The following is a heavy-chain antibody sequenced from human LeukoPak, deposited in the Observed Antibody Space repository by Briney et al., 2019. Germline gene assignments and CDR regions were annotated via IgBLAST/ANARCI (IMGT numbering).Heavy chain of an antibody. CDR1: GFTFSTYA. CDR3: AKDRYCSSASCYRRYFDY. Sequence: AGGSLRLSCAASGFTFSTYAMSCLRQAPGKGLEWVSSISNSGDRTYYADSVKGRFTMSRDNSKNTLYLQMSSLSAEDTAVYFCAKDRYCSSASCYRRYFDYWGQGTLVTVSS. V-gene: IGHV3-23*01. J-gene: IGHJ4*02. CDR2: ISNSGDRT. D-gene: IGHD2-2*01.